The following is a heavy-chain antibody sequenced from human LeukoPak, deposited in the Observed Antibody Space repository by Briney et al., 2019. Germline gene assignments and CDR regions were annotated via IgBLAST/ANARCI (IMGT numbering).Heavy chain of an antibody. D-gene: IGHD3-22*01. CDR3: ARRYYYDSSGYPDY. J-gene: IGHJ4*02. Sequence: GASVKVSCKASGYTFTSYGISWVRQAPGQGLEWMGWISAYNGNTNYAQKLQGRVTMTTDTSTSTAYMELRSLRSDDTAVYYCARRYYYDSSGYPDYWGQGTLVTVSS. CDR1: GYTFTSYG. CDR2: ISAYNGNT. V-gene: IGHV1-18*01.